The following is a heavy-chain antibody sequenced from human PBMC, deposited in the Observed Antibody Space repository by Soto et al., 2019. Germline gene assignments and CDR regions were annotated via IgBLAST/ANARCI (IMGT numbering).Heavy chain of an antibody. CDR3: TRREITGTDEGYYYYYMDV. Sequence: EVQLVESGGGLVQPGGSLKLSCAASGFTFSGSAMHWVRQASGKGLEWVGRIRSKANSYATAYAASVKGRFTISRDDSKNKAYLQKNSLKTEDTAVYYCTRREITGTDEGYYYYYMDVWGKGTTVTVSS. CDR2: IRSKANSYAT. V-gene: IGHV3-73*01. D-gene: IGHD1-20*01. J-gene: IGHJ6*03. CDR1: GFTFSGSA.